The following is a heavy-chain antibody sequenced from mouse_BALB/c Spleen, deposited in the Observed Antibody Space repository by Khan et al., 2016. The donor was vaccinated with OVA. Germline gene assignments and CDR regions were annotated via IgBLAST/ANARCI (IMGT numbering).Heavy chain of an antibody. J-gene: IGHJ2*01. D-gene: IGHD1-1*01. Sequence: EVKLLESGPGLVKPSQSLSLTCTVTGYSITSDYAWNWIRQFPGNKLEWMGFISYSGKTNYNPYLKSRISITRDTTKNQFFLQLNSVTIEDTATYYCARVYGGDFDYWGQGTTLTVSS. CDR3: ARVYGGDFDY. CDR2: ISYSGKT. V-gene: IGHV3-2*02. CDR1: GYSITSDYA.